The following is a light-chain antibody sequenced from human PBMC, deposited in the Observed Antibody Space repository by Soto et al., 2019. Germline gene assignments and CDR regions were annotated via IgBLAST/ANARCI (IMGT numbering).Light chain of an antibody. V-gene: IGLV2-8*01. CDR2: DVT. CDR1: SSDVGNYQH. J-gene: IGLJ3*02. CDR3: SSYAGSNNWV. Sequence: QSALTQSPSASGSPGQSVTISCTGTSSDVGNYQHVSWYQQHSGKAHKLMIYDVTKRPSGVPDRFSGSKSGNTASLTVSGLQAEDEADYYCSSYAGSNNWVFGGGTKLTVL.